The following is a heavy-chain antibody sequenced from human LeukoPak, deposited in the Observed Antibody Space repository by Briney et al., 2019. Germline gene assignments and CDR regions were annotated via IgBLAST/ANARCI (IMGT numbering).Heavy chain of an antibody. D-gene: IGHD2-15*01. CDR1: GGSISSYY. V-gene: IGHV4-39*07. CDR3: ARVDCSGGSCYLDY. J-gene: IGHJ4*02. CDR2: IYYSGST. Sequence: SETLSLTCTVSGGSISSYYWGWIRQPPGKGLEWIGSIYYSGSTYYNPSLKSRVTISVDTSKNQFSLKLSSVTAADTAVYYCARVDCSGGSCYLDYWGQGTLVTVSS.